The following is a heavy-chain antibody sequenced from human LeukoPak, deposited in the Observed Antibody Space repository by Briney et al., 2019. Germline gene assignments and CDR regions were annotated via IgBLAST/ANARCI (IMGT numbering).Heavy chain of an antibody. CDR3: ARNSRYSFDI. D-gene: IGHD4-11*01. V-gene: IGHV3-7*04. CDR2: IKSDGSDK. J-gene: IGHJ3*02. Sequence: PGGSLRLSCAASGFTFSNYWMGWVRQAPGKGLEWVAHIKSDGSDKYYVDSVKGRFTISRDNAKNSLYPPMNSLRVEDTAIYYCARNSRYSFDIWGQGTMVTVSS. CDR1: GFTFSNYW.